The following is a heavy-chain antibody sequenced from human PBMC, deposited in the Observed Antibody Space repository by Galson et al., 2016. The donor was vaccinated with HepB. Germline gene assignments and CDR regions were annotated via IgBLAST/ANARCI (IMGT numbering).Heavy chain of an antibody. CDR1: GFTFDDYA. Sequence: SLRLSCAASGFTFDDYAMHWVRQAPGKGLEWVSGISWNSGGLGYADSVKGRFTISRDHAKNSLHLQTNSLRADETASYYCAKGIVGVKTDAFDIWGQGTMVTVSS. CDR3: AKGIVGVKTDAFDI. J-gene: IGHJ3*02. D-gene: IGHD3-22*01. V-gene: IGHV3-9*01. CDR2: ISWNSGGL.